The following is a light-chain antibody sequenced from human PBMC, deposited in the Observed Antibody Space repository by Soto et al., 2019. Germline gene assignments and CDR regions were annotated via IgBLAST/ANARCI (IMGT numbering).Light chain of an antibody. V-gene: IGKV1-5*03. CDR1: QSIGGW. CDR2: ATS. CDR3: QQYNTWWT. Sequence: DIQMTQSPSTLSASVGDRVTITCRASQSIGGWLAWYQQKAGKAPKVLIYATSTLQSGVPSRFSGSGSGTQFTLTISSLLPDDSATYYCQQYNTWWTFGQGTKVEVK. J-gene: IGKJ1*01.